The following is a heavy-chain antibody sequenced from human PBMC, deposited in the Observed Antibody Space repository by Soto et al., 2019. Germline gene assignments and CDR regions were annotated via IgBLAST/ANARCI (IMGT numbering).Heavy chain of an antibody. CDR1: GFSFSDYG. D-gene: IGHD1-1*01. J-gene: IGHJ6*03. V-gene: IGHV3-33*01. CDR3: ARGSQNWQSREFYYYYNLDV. CDR2: IWYDGSNK. Sequence: QVQLVESGGGVVQPGRSLRLSCAASGFSFSDYGMHWVRQAPGKGLEWVALIWYDGSNKYYGDSVKGRFTISRDNSKNAVLPQLNSLRVEDSALYYCARGSQNWQSREFYYYYNLDVWGQGPTVTVSS.